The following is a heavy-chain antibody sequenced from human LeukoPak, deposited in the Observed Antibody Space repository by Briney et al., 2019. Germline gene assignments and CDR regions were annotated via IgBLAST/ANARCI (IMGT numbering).Heavy chain of an antibody. CDR1: GGSISSYY. D-gene: IGHD1-26*01. CDR2: IYYSGST. V-gene: IGHV4-59*12. J-gene: IGHJ3*02. CDR3: ARGIRTYSGSYLFDAFDI. Sequence: SETLSLTCTVSGGSISSYYWSWIRQPPGKGLEWIGYIYYSGSTNYNPSLKSRVTISVDTSKNQFSLKLSSVTAADTAVYYCARGIRTYSGSYLFDAFDIWGQGTMVTVSS.